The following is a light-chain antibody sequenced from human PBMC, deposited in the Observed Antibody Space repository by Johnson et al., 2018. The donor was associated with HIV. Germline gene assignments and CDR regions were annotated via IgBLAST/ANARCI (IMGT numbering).Light chain of an antibody. CDR3: GTWDRTLRAPHYV. Sequence: QSVLTQPPSVSATPGQKVTISCSGSSSNIGNNYVSWYQQVPGTAPKLLIYEDTKRPSGIPDRFSGSKSGTSATLAITGLQTWDEADYYCGTWDRTLRAPHYVFGTGTRVTVL. CDR1: SSNIGNNY. CDR2: EDT. V-gene: IGLV1-51*02. J-gene: IGLJ1*01.